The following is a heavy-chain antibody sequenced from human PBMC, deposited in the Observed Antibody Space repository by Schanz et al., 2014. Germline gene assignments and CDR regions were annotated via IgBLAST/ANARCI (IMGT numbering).Heavy chain of an antibody. Sequence: QVQLVESGGGVVQPGGSLRLSCAASGFTFSSYSMHWVRQVPGKGLEWVAVVCYDGSKKYYADSVKGRFTTSRDNSKNTMYLQMNSLRAEDTAVYYCVKDLQRELLRDDHYYGMDVWGQGTTVTVSS. J-gene: IGHJ6*02. D-gene: IGHD1-26*01. CDR3: VKDLQRELLRDDHYYGMDV. CDR2: VCYDGSKK. CDR1: GFTFSSYS. V-gene: IGHV3-33*06.